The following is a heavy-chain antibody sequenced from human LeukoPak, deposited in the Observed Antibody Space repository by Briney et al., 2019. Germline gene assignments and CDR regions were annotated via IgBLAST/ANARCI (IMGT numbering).Heavy chain of an antibody. J-gene: IGHJ4*02. CDR2: IKKDGSEK. CDR1: GFTFSSSW. Sequence: TGGSLRLXCGASGFTFSSSWMSWVRQAPGKGLEWVANIKKDGSEKYYVDSVKGRFTISRDNAKNLVYLQMDSLRVEDTAVYYCARISTAVAGVDYWGQGTLVTVSS. D-gene: IGHD6-19*01. V-gene: IGHV3-7*01. CDR3: ARISTAVAGVDY.